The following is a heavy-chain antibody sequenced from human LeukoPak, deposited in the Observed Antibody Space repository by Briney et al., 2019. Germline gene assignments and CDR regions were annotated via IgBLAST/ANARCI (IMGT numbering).Heavy chain of an antibody. CDR2: IIPIFGTA. V-gene: IGHV1-69*05. J-gene: IGHJ4*02. CDR1: GGTFISYA. Sequence: SVKVSCKASGGTFISYAISWVRQAPGQGLEWMGGIIPIFGTANYAQKFQGRVTITTDESTSTAYMELGSLRSEDTAVYYCARAAAMREYYFDYWGQGTLVTVSS. CDR3: ARAAAMREYYFDY. D-gene: IGHD2-2*01.